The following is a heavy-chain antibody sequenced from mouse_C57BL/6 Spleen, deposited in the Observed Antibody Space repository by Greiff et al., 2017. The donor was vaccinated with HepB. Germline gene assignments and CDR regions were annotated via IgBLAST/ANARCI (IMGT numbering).Heavy chain of an antibody. CDR3: ATYYDYEGGFAY. Sequence: QVQLKQPGAELVKPGASVKMSCKASGYTFTSYWITWVKQRPGQGLEWIGDIYPGSGSTNYNEKFKSKATLTVDTSSSTAYMQLSSLTSEDSAVYYCATYYDYEGGFAYWGQGTLVTVSA. J-gene: IGHJ3*01. CDR1: GYTFTSYW. CDR2: IYPGSGST. D-gene: IGHD2-4*01. V-gene: IGHV1-55*01.